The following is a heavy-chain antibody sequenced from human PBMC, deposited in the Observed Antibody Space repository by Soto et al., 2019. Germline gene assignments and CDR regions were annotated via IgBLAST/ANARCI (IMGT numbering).Heavy chain of an antibody. CDR3: TSSGYSYAYFRN. J-gene: IGHJ4*02. CDR2: IKSKTDGGTT. CDR1: GFTFSNAW. Sequence: EVQVVESGGGLVKPGGSLRLSCAASGFTFSNAWMSWVRLAPGKGLEWVGRIKSKTDGGTTDYVAPVKGRFTISRDDSKDTLYLQMNSLKTEDTAVYYCTSSGYSYAYFRNWGQATLVTVSS. V-gene: IGHV3-15*01. D-gene: IGHD5-18*01.